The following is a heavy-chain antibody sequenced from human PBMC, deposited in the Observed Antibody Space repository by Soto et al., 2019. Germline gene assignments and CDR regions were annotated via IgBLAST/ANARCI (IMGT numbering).Heavy chain of an antibody. CDR2: IYYSGST. CDR3: ARGRRTTVTIDY. J-gene: IGHJ4*02. Sequence: SETLSLTCTVSGGSISSYYWRWIRQPPGKGLEWTGYIYYSGSTNYNPSLKSRVTISVDTSKNQFSLKLSSVTAADTAVYYCARGRRTTVTIDYWGQGTLVTVSS. D-gene: IGHD4-17*01. V-gene: IGHV4-59*12. CDR1: GGSISSYY.